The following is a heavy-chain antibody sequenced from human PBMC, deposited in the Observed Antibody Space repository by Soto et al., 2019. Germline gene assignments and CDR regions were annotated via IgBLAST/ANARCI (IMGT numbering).Heavy chain of an antibody. V-gene: IGHV3-23*01. D-gene: IGHD6-19*01. Sequence: GGSLRLSCAASGFTFSSYAMSWVRQAPGKGLEWVSAIRGSGGSTYYADSVKGRFTISRDNSKNTLYLQMNSLRAEDTAVYYCAKDASIAVAGKGAFDIWGQGTMVTVSS. CDR3: AKDASIAVAGKGAFDI. J-gene: IGHJ3*02. CDR2: IRGSGGST. CDR1: GFTFSSYA.